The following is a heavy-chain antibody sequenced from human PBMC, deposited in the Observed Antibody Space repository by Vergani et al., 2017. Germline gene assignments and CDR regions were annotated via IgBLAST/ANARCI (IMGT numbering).Heavy chain of an antibody. CDR2: IFYSGGT. CDR1: GGSFSSAGYY. J-gene: IGHJ4*02. CDR3: ARSRAATGTTDYFDY. Sequence: QVQLQESGPGLVRPSQTLSLTCSVSGGSFSSAGYYWSWIRQHPGKGLEWIGYIFYSGGTSYNPSLKIRVTISVDTSKNQFSLNLNSVTAADTAVYFCARSRAATGTTDYFDYWGQGTLVTVSS. V-gene: IGHV4-31*03. D-gene: IGHD4-17*01.